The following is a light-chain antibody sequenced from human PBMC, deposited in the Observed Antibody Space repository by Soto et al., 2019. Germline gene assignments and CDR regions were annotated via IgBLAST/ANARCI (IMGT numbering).Light chain of an antibody. CDR2: GAS. Sequence: EIVLTQSPGTLSLSPGDRATLSCRASESVSSSYLAWYQQKPGQAPRLLIFGASSRATGTPDRFSGSGSGTDFTLTISRLEPEDFAVDYCQQYGSSPPWTFGQGTEVEIK. V-gene: IGKV3-20*01. CDR1: ESVSSSY. J-gene: IGKJ1*01. CDR3: QQYGSSPPWT.